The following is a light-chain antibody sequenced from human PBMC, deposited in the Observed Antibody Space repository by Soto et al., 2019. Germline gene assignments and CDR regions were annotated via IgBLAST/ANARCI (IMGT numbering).Light chain of an antibody. V-gene: IGKV3-11*01. CDR1: ESVSSY. J-gene: IGKJ2*01. CDR2: GAS. CDR3: QQRSKWPPRYT. Sequence: EIVLTQSPATLSLSPGERATLSCRASESVSSYLAWYQQKPGQAPRLLIYGASNRATGIPARFSGSGSGTDFTLTISSLEPEDFALYYCQQRSKWPPRYTFGQGTKLEI.